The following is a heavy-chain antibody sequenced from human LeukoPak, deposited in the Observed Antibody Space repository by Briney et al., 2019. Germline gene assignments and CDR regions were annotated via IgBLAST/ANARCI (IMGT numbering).Heavy chain of an antibody. CDR1: GFTFSSYA. D-gene: IGHD3-3*01. Sequence: PGGSLRLSCAASGFTFSSYAMSWVRQAPGKGLEWVPAISGSGGSTYYADSVKGRFTISRDNSKNTLYLQMNSLRAEDTAVYYCAKVEGPFGVVTIVTRYYGMDVWGQGTTVTVSS. J-gene: IGHJ6*02. CDR3: AKVEGPFGVVTIVTRYYGMDV. V-gene: IGHV3-23*01. CDR2: ISGSGGST.